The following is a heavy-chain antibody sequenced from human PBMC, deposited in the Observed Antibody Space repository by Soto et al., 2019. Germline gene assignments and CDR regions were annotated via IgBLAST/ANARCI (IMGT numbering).Heavy chain of an antibody. CDR2: INPSGGST. J-gene: IGHJ4*02. CDR3: ARERSSGWLDY. D-gene: IGHD6-19*01. V-gene: IGHV1-46*01. CDR1: GYTFTSYY. Sequence: ASVEVSCEASGYTFTSYYMHWVRQAPGQGLEWMGIINPSGGSTGYAQKFQGRVTMTRNTSISTAYMELSSLRSEDTAVYYCARERSSGWLDYWGQGTLVTSPQ.